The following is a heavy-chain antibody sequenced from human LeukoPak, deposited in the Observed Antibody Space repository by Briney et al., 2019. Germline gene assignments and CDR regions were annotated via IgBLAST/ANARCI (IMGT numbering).Heavy chain of an antibody. D-gene: IGHD1-14*01. CDR3: ARERGIRDAFDF. CDR1: GYTFTSYT. Sequence: ASVKVSCKASGYTFTSYTIHWVRQAPGPRLEWMGWISVGRGDSKCSQEFQGRVTLTRDTSATTAYLEVSSLRPEDMAVYYCARERGIRDAFDFWGQGTMVTVSS. V-gene: IGHV1-3*03. CDR2: ISVGRGDS. J-gene: IGHJ3*01.